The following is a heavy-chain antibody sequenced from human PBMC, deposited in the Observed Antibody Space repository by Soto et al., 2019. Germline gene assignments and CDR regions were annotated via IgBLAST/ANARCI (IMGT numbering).Heavy chain of an antibody. D-gene: IGHD3-3*01. CDR2: IDPSDSYT. CDR3: ARHKSIGYDFWSGHGAFAI. V-gene: IGHV5-10-1*01. Sequence: GESLKISCKVSGYSFTSYWISWLRQMPGKVLEWMGRIDPSDSYTNYSPSFQGHVTISADKSISTAYLQWSSLKASDTAMYYCARHKSIGYDFWSGHGAFAIWGQTTMVTVSS. CDR1: GYSFTSYW. J-gene: IGHJ3*02.